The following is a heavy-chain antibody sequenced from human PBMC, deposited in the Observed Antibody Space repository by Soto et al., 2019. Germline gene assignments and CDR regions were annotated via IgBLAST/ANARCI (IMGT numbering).Heavy chain of an antibody. CDR2: MNPNSGNT. V-gene: IGHV1-8*01. J-gene: IGHJ5*02. Sequence: ASVKVSCKASGYTFTSYDINRVRQATGQGLEWMGWMNPNSGNTGYAQKFQGRVTMTRNTSISTAYMELSSLRSEDTAVYYCASRGPATTPNWFDPWGQGTLVTVSS. D-gene: IGHD1-26*01. CDR1: GYTFTSYD. CDR3: ASRGPATTPNWFDP.